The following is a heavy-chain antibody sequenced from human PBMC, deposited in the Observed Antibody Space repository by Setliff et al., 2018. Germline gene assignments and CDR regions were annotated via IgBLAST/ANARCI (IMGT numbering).Heavy chain of an antibody. J-gene: IGHJ3*02. Sequence: PGGSLRLSCEASGFTFNYYWMHWVRQAPGKGLVWVSRINSDGSDSSASYADSVKGRFTISRDNAKKTLYLQMNSLRVEDTAVYYCARPRGYSDRWYYDALDIWGQGTMVTVSS. CDR3: ARPRGYSDRWYYDALDI. CDR1: GFTFNYYW. D-gene: IGHD6-13*01. CDR2: INSDGSDSSA. V-gene: IGHV3-74*01.